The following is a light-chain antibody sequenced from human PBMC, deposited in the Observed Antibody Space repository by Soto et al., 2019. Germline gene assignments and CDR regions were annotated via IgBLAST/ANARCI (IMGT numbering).Light chain of an antibody. CDR1: QSVSNNY. Sequence: EIVLTQSPGTLSLSPGERATLSCRASQSVSNNYLAWYQQKPGQAPRLLIYGASTRAAGIPDRFSGGGSGTDFTLTITRLEPEDSAVYFCQQYTGPPTTFGQGTKVDI. CDR2: GAS. CDR3: QQYTGPPTT. J-gene: IGKJ1*01. V-gene: IGKV3-20*01.